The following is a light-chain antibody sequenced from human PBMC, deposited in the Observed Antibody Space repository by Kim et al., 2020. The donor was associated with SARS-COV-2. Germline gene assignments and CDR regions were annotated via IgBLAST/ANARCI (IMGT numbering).Light chain of an antibody. V-gene: IGKV1-12*01. CDR2: AAS. CDR1: QRISSW. CDR3: QQANSFPCS. Sequence: SASVGDTVTITCRASQRISSWLVSYQQKPGKAPQALIYAASNLQSGVPSRFSGSGSGTDFTLTINSLQPEDFATYFCQQANSFPCSFGQGTKVEI. J-gene: IGKJ2*02.